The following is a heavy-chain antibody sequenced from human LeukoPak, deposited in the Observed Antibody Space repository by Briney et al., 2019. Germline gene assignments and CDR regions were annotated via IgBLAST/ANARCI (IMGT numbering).Heavy chain of an antibody. D-gene: IGHD3-3*01. CDR3: ARDSYYDFWSGYYVYYMDV. J-gene: IGHJ6*03. CDR2: ISSSSSTI. CDR1: GFTFSSYS. V-gene: IGHV3-48*01. Sequence: GGSLRLSCAASGFTFSSYSMNWIRQAPGKGLEWVSYISSSSSTIYYADSVKGRFTISRDNAKNSLYLQMNSLRAEDTAVYYCARDSYYDFWSGYYVYYMDVWGKGTTVTFSS.